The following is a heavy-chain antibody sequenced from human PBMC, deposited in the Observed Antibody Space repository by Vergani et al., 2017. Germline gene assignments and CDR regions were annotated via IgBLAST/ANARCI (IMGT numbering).Heavy chain of an antibody. CDR1: GFTFSSYA. D-gene: IGHD6-13*01. Sequence: QVQLVESGGGVVQPGRSLRLSCAASGFTFSSYAMHWVRQAPGKGLEWVAVISYDGSNKYYADSVKGRFTISRDNSKNTLYLQMNSLRAEDTAVYYCARDYMGSSWYKNYYYNGMDVWGQGTTVTVSS. CDR3: ARDYMGSSWYKNYYYNGMDV. V-gene: IGHV3-30-3*01. CDR2: ISYDGSNK. J-gene: IGHJ6*02.